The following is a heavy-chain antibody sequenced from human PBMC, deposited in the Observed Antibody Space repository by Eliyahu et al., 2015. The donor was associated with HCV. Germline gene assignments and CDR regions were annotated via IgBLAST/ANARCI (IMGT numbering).Heavy chain of an antibody. D-gene: IGHD3-3*01. CDR3: AVTVFGMVVDY. V-gene: IGHV4-61*02. CDR1: GASITNNYYY. CDR2: IYTRGNT. J-gene: IGHJ4*02. Sequence: QVQLQESGPGLVKPSQTLSLTCTVSGASITNNYYYWSWIRQPAGEGLEWIGRIYTRGNTHYNPSLKSRVTISLDTSRNQFSLNLNSVTAADTAVYYCAVTVFGMVVDYWGQGTLVTVSS.